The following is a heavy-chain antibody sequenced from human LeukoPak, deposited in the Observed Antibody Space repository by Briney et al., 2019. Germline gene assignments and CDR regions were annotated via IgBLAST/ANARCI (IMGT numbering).Heavy chain of an antibody. CDR3: ARVGRYDILTGYYSSRAFDI. CDR1: GGSISSGGYY. D-gene: IGHD3-9*01. Sequence: PSQTLSLTCTVSGGSISSGGYYWSWIRQHPGKGLEWIGYIYYSGSTYYNPSLKSRVTISVDTSKNQFSLKLSSVTAADTAVYYCARVGRYDILTGYYSSRAFDIWGQGTMVTVSS. V-gene: IGHV4-31*03. CDR2: IYYSGST. J-gene: IGHJ3*02.